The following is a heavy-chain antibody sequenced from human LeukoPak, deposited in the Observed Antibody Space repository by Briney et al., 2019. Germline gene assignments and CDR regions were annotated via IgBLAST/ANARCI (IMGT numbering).Heavy chain of an antibody. CDR3: ARAMRSGYDY. CDR1: GFTFRNYG. J-gene: IGHJ4*02. D-gene: IGHD5-12*01. Sequence: PGGSLRLSCAASGFTFRNYGMNWVRQAPGKELEWVSCISSSSDAIYYADSVKGRFTISRDNAKNSLYLEMNSLRDEDTAVYYCARAMRSGYDYWGQGTLVTVTS. CDR2: ISSSSDAI. V-gene: IGHV3-48*02.